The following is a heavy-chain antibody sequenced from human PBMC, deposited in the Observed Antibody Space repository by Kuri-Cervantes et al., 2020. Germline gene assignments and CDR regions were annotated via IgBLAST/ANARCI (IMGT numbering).Heavy chain of an antibody. CDR3: AKHQAGYSGYDYFDY. Sequence: GGSLRLSCAASGFTFSSYSMNWVRQAPGKGLEWVSYISSSSSTIYYADSMKGRVTLSRDDSKNTLYLQMNNLRAEDTAVYYCAKHQAGYSGYDYFDYWGQGTLVTVSS. J-gene: IGHJ4*02. CDR1: GFTFSSYS. V-gene: IGHV3-48*01. CDR2: ISSSSSTI. D-gene: IGHD5-12*01.